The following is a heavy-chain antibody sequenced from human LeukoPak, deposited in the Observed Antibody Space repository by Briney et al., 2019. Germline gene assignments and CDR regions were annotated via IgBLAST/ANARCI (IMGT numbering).Heavy chain of an antibody. CDR3: AALGREYGSSSEWFDP. D-gene: IGHD6-6*01. CDR2: IFYSGST. CDR1: GGSVSSGSSY. J-gene: IGHJ5*02. Sequence: SETLSLTCTVSGGSVSSGSSYWSWIRQPPGKGLEWIGYIFYSGSTNYNPSLKSRATISIDTSKNQFSLKLNSVTAADTAVYYCAALGREYGSSSEWFDPWGQGILVTVSS. V-gene: IGHV4-61*01.